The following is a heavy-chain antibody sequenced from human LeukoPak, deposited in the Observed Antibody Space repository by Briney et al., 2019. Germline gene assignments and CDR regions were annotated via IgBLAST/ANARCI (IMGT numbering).Heavy chain of an antibody. Sequence: ASVKVSCKASGYTFTSYGINWVRQATGQGLEWMGWINTNTGNPTYAQGFTGRFVFSLDTSVSTAYLQISSLKAEDTAVYYCARDPHLLRLQGSPFDYWGQGTLVTVSS. CDR1: GYTFTSYG. J-gene: IGHJ4*02. D-gene: IGHD5-18*01. CDR2: INTNTGNP. V-gene: IGHV7-4-1*02. CDR3: ARDPHLLRLQGSPFDY.